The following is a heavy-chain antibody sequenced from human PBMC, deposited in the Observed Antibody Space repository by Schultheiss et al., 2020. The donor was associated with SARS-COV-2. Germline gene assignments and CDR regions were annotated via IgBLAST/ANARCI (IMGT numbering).Heavy chain of an antibody. CDR2: ISSNGGST. CDR3: ARYQGSEAAFDI. J-gene: IGHJ3*02. CDR1: GFTFSSYA. V-gene: IGHV3-64*01. D-gene: IGHD2-15*01. Sequence: GGSLRLSCAASGFTFSSYAMHWVRQAPGKGLEYVSAISSNGGSTYYANSVKGRFTISRDNSKNTLYLQMGSLRAEDMAVYYCARYQGSEAAFDIWGQGTMVTVSS.